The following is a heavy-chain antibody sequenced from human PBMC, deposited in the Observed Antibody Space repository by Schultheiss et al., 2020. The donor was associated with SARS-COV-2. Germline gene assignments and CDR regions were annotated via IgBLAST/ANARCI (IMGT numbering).Heavy chain of an antibody. J-gene: IGHJ4*02. CDR3: AREGGAVAGPYFDY. CDR1: GFTFSSYE. D-gene: IGHD6-19*01. V-gene: IGHV3-48*03. CDR2: ISSSGSTI. Sequence: GGSLRLSCAASGFTFSSYEMNWVRQAPGKGLEWVSYISSSGSTIYYADSVKGRFTISRDNAKNSLYLQMNSLIAEDTAVYYCAREGGAVAGPYFDYWGQGTLVTVS.